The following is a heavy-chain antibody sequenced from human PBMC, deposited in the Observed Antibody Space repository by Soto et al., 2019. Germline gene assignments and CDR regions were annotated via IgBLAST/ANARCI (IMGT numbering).Heavy chain of an antibody. CDR1: GFTFSIYG. CDR2: ISSDGKSE. J-gene: IGHJ4*02. V-gene: IGHV3-30*18. CDR3: AKTITTNSGDSRGRGALVDY. Sequence: QVQLVESGGGVVQPGRSLRLSCAASGFTFSIYGMHWVRQPPGKGLEWVAVISSDGKSEHYADPVKGRYSISRDNAKNTLSLQMNSLGVEDTAVYYCAKTITTNSGDSRGRGALVDYWGQGTLVTVSS. D-gene: IGHD3-22*01.